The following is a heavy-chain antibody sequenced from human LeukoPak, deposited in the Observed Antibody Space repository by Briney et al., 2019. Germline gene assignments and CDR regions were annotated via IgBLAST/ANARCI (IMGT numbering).Heavy chain of an antibody. CDR3: ARSGSYANDAFHI. V-gene: IGHV4-4*07. D-gene: IGHD1-26*01. CDR1: GGSISSYH. Sequence: PSETLSLTCTVSGGSISSYHWSWIRQPAGKGLEWIGRLYTSGGTNYNPSLKSRVGMSVDTSKGQFSLELNSVTAADAAVYYCARSGSYANDAFHIWGQGTMVTVSS. J-gene: IGHJ3*02. CDR2: LYTSGGT.